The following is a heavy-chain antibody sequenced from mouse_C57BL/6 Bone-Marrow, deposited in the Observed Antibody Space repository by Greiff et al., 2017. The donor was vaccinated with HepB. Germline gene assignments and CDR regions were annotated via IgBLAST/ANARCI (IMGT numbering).Heavy chain of an antibody. D-gene: IGHD1-1*01. V-gene: IGHV1-63*01. CDR1: GYTFTNYW. CDR2: IYPGGGYT. CDR3: AVNYYGSPFAY. Sequence: VQLQQSGAELVRPGTSVKMSCKASGYTFTNYWIGWAKQRPGHGLEWIGDIYPGGGYTNYNEKFKGKATLTADKSSSTAYMQFSSLTSEDSAIYYCAVNYYGSPFAYWGQGTLVTVSA. J-gene: IGHJ3*01.